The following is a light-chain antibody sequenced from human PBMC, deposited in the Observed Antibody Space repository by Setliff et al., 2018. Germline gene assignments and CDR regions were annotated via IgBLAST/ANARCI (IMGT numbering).Light chain of an antibody. Sequence: QSALTQPASVSGSPGQSITISCTGTSSDVGDYKYVSWYQQLPGKAPKLIIFEVSNRPSGIPNRFSGSKSGNTASLSISGLQAEDEADYYCSSYTTADTFVLFGGGTKVTVL. CDR2: EVS. J-gene: IGLJ2*01. V-gene: IGLV2-14*01. CDR3: SSYTTADTFVL. CDR1: SSDVGDYKY.